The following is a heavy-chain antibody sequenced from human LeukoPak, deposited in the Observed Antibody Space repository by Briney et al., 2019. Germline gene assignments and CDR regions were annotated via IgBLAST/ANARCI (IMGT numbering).Heavy chain of an antibody. D-gene: IGHD3-10*01. Sequence: GRSLRLSCVASGFTFSSYSMHGVRQAPARGLEGVALISYDGSDEYYAHSVKSRFTISTDNSKNKLYLQLNSLRPEETAIYYCVRERRSNSRSAGIYWGQGTMVTVSS. CDR2: ISYDGSDE. CDR3: VRERRSNSRSAGIY. CDR1: GFTFSSYS. V-gene: IGHV3-30*04. J-gene: IGHJ4*02.